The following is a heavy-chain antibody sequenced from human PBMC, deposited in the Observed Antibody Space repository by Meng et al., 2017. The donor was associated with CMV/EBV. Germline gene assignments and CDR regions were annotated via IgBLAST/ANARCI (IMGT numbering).Heavy chain of an antibody. CDR1: GGSVSSGSYY. V-gene: IGHV4-61*01. CDR2: IYYSGST. Sequence: GSLRLSCTVSGGSVSSGSYYWSWIRQPPGKGLEWIGYIYYSGSTNYNPSLKSRVTISVDTSKNQFSLRLSSVTAADTAVYYCRVYSSGWYYFDYWGQGTLVTVSS. CDR3: RVYSSGWYYFDY. D-gene: IGHD6-19*01. J-gene: IGHJ4*02.